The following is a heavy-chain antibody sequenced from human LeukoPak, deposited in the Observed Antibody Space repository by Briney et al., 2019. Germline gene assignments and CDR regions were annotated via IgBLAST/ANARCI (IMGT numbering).Heavy chain of an antibody. Sequence: SETLSLTCTVSGGSISSSSYYWGWIRQPPGKGLEWIGSIYHSGSTYYNPSLKSRVTISVDTSKNQFSLKLSSVTAADTAVYYCARIYDSSGIRGDYFDYWGQGTLVTVSS. CDR2: IYHSGST. D-gene: IGHD3-22*01. J-gene: IGHJ4*02. V-gene: IGHV4-39*07. CDR1: GGSISSSSYY. CDR3: ARIYDSSGIRGDYFDY.